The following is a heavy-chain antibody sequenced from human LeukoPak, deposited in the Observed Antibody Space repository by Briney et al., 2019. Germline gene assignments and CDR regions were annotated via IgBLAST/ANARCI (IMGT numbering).Heavy chain of an antibody. J-gene: IGHJ4*02. CDR2: IYSRGGT. D-gene: IGHD3-22*01. Sequence: GGSLRLSCAASGFTVSSNFMSWVRQAPGKGLECVSVIYSRGGTYYADSVQGRFTISRDASKNTLFLQMNSLRADDTAVYYCARKTDSSGSGDYRGQGTLVTVSS. CDR1: GFTVSSNF. V-gene: IGHV3-53*01. CDR3: ARKTDSSGSGDY.